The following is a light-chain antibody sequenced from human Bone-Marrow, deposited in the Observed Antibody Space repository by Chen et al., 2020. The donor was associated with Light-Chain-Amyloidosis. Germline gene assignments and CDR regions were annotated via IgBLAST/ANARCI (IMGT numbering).Light chain of an antibody. CDR3: SSYTITNTLV. Sequence: QSALTQPASVSGSPGQSITISCTGTSSDVGDDNHVSCYQQHPDKAPKLMNYEVTHRPSWVPDRFSGSMSDSTASLTISELQTEDEADYFCSSYTITNTLVFGSGTRVTVL. CDR1: SSDVGDDNH. J-gene: IGLJ1*01. CDR2: EVT. V-gene: IGLV2-14*01.